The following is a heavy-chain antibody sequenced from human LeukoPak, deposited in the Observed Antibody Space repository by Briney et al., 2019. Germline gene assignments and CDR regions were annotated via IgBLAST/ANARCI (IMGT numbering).Heavy chain of an antibody. CDR3: AELGITMIGGV. D-gene: IGHD3-10*02. V-gene: IGHV3-48*03. J-gene: IGHJ6*04. CDR2: ISSSGSTI. CDR1: GFTFSSYE. Sequence: HGGSLRLSCAASGFTFSSYEVNWVRQAPGKGLEWVSYISSSGSTIYYADSVKGRFTISRDNAKNSLYLQMNSLRAEDTAVYYCAELGITMIGGVWGKGTTVTISS.